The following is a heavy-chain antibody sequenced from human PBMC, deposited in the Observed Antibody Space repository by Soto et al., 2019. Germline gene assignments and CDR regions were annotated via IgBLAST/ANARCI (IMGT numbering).Heavy chain of an antibody. D-gene: IGHD2-15*01. J-gene: IGHJ4*02. CDR1: GGSFSGYY. CDR2: INHSGST. Sequence: LSLTCAVYGGSFSGYYWSWIRQPPGKGLEWIGEINHSGSTNYNPSLKSRVTISVDTSKNQFSLKLSSATAADTAVYYCARGRGTVVTFDYWGQGTLVTVSS. V-gene: IGHV4-34*01. CDR3: ARGRGTVVTFDY.